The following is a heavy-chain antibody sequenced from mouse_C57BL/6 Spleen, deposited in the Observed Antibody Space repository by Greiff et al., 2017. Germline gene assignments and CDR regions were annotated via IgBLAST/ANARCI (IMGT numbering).Heavy chain of an antibody. CDR2: IGPGSGST. CDR3: AREHDVDYFDY. J-gene: IGHJ2*01. CDR1: GYTFTDYY. D-gene: IGHD2-3*01. V-gene: IGHV1-77*01. Sequence: QVQLQQSGAELVKPGASVKISCTASGYTFTDYYINWVKQRPGQGLEWIGKIGPGSGSTYYNEKFKGKATLTADKSSSTAYKQLSSLTSEDSAVYYGAREHDVDYFDYWGQGTTLTVSS.